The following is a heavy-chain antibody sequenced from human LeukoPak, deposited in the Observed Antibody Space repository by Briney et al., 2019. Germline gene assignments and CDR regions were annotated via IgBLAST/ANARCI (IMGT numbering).Heavy chain of an antibody. J-gene: IGHJ6*03. CDR2: ISWNSGSI. Sequence: GGSLRLSCAASGFTFDDYAMHWVRQAPGKGLEWVSGISWNSGSIGYADSVKGRFTISRDNAKNSLYLQMNSLRAEDTAVYYCARRAVAGHLYYYYMDVWGKGTTVTVSS. CDR1: GFTFDDYA. D-gene: IGHD6-19*01. V-gene: IGHV3-9*01. CDR3: ARRAVAGHLYYYYMDV.